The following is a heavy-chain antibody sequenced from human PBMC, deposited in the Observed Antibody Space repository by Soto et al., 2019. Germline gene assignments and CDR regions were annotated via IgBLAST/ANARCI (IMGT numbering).Heavy chain of an antibody. CDR1: GFPFSIYS. CDR2: ITSDTNTI. J-gene: IGHJ4*02. D-gene: IGHD6-19*01. V-gene: IGHV3-48*01. CDR3: AGAVEGHFDS. Sequence: EVQLVESGGGLVQPGGSLRLTCVASGFPFSIYSMNWVRQAPGKGLEWSSYITSDTNTIKYADSVKGRFTISRDNAKNSVYLQMTRLRVEVTAVYFCAGAVEGHFDSGGQGTLFTVSS.